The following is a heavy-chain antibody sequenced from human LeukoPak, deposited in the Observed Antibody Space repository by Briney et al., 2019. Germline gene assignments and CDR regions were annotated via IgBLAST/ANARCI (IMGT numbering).Heavy chain of an antibody. CDR2: ISAYNGNT. CDR1: GYTFTTYG. V-gene: IGHV1-18*01. D-gene: IGHD6-6*01. J-gene: IGHJ3*02. CDR3: AGDPSPRLVFDI. Sequence: ASVKVSCKASGYTFTTYGISWVRQAPGQGLEWMGWISAYNGNTNYAQKLQGRVTMTTDTSPSTAYMELRSLTSDDTAAFYCAGDPSPRLVFDIWGKGTMVTVSS.